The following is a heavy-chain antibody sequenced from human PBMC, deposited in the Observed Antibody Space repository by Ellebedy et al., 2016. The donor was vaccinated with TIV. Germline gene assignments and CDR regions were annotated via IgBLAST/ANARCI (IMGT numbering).Heavy chain of an antibody. V-gene: IGHV3-7*01. Sequence: GESLKISCAAPGFTFSSYWMSWVRQAPGKGLEWVANINQDGSATYHVDSLKGRFTISRDNAKNSLFLQMNSLGADDTAVYYCATDGSYGDYRSPTHAFELWGQGTLVTVSS. CDR1: GFTFSSYW. CDR3: ATDGSYGDYRSPTHAFEL. D-gene: IGHD4-17*01. CDR2: INQDGSAT. J-gene: IGHJ3*01.